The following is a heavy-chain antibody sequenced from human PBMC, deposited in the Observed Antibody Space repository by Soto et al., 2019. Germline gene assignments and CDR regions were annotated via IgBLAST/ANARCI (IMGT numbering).Heavy chain of an antibody. CDR3: ARGKSSGNFDS. CDR1: GFIVSSKS. CDR2: IYSGGST. Sequence: GGSLRLSCAASGFIVSSKSMTWVRQAPGKGLEWVSFIYSGGSTYYPDSVKGRFTISRDNSKNTLYLQMNSLRAEDTAVYYCARGKSSGNFDSWGQGTLVTVSS. V-gene: IGHV3-66*01. D-gene: IGHD6-19*01. J-gene: IGHJ4*02.